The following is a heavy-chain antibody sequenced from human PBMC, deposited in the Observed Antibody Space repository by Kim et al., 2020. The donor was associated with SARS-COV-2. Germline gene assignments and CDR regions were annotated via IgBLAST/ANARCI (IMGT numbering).Heavy chain of an antibody. CDR3: ARDSSGSYYGPIDN. J-gene: IGHJ4*02. D-gene: IGHD3-10*01. CDR1: GFTFSSYA. V-gene: IGHV3-30*04. CDR2: ISYDGYNK. Sequence: GGSLRLSCAASGFTFSSYAMHWVRQAPGKGLEWVAVISYDGYNKYYADSVKGRFTISRDNSMNTLYLQMNSLRADDTAVYYCARDSSGSYYGPIDNWGQGPLVTVSS.